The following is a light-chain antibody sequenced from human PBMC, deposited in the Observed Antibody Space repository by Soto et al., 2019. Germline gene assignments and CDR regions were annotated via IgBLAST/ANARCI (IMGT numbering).Light chain of an antibody. CDR2: GAS. CDR1: QSVSNY. V-gene: IGKV3-20*01. J-gene: IGKJ1*01. Sequence: EIVLTQSPGTLSLSPGERATLSCRASQSVSNYLAWYQRKPGQAPRLLIYGASSRATGIPARFSGSGSGTDFTPTISRLEPEDFAVYYCHQYGESPQTFGRGPKVESK. CDR3: HQYGESPQT.